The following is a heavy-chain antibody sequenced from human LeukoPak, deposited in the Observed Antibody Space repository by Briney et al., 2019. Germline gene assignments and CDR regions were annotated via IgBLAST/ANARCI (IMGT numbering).Heavy chain of an antibody. V-gene: IGHV1-8*02. CDR3: ARSLWFGEFPDAFDI. CDR1: GGTFSSYA. D-gene: IGHD3-10*01. J-gene: IGHJ3*02. Sequence: ASVKVSCKASGGTFSSYAISWVRQATGQGLEWMGWMNPNSGNTGYAQKFQGRVTMTRNTSISTAYMELSSLRSEDTAVYYCARSLWFGEFPDAFDIWGQGTMVTVSS. CDR2: MNPNSGNT.